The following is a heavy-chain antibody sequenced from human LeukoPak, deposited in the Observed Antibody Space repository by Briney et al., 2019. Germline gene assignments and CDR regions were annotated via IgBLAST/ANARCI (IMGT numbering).Heavy chain of an antibody. Sequence: GGSLRLSCAASGFTLSSYWMSWVRQAPGKGLEWVSVITPSDGSTYYSDSVRGRFSISRDNSKNTMYLQMNGLRAEDTAVYYCAKAQAMTMVTTVFYYGMDVWGQGTTVIVSS. CDR2: ITPSDGST. D-gene: IGHD4-17*01. V-gene: IGHV3-23*01. CDR1: GFTLSSYW. CDR3: AKAQAMTMVTTVFYYGMDV. J-gene: IGHJ6*02.